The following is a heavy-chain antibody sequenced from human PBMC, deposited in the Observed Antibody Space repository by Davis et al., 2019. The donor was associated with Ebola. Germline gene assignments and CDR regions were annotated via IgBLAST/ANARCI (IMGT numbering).Heavy chain of an antibody. Sequence: SETLSLTCTVSGGSVSSGSYYWSWMRQPPGKGLEWIGYIYYSGSTNYNPSLKSRVTLSVDTSKNQFSLKLSSVTAADTAVYYCARGNDFWNGYPMDVWGKGTTVTVAS. V-gene: IGHV4-61*01. D-gene: IGHD3-3*01. CDR3: ARGNDFWNGYPMDV. CDR2: IYYSGST. CDR1: GGSVSSGSYY. J-gene: IGHJ6*03.